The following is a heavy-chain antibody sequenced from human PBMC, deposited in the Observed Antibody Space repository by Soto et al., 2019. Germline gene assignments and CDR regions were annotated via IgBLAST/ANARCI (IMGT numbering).Heavy chain of an antibody. CDR3: ARQTDFWSGYYAYYFDY. Sequence: QVQLQESGPGLVKPSETLSLTCTVSGGSISSYYWSWIRQPPGKGLEWIGYIYYSGSTNYNPSPKSRVTISVDTSKNQFSLKLSSVTAADTAVYYCARQTDFWSGYYAYYFDYWGQGTLVTVSS. D-gene: IGHD3-3*01. V-gene: IGHV4-59*08. CDR1: GGSISSYY. CDR2: IYYSGST. J-gene: IGHJ4*02.